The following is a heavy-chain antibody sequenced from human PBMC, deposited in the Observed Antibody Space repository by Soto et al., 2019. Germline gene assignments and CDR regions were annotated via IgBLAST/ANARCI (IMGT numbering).Heavy chain of an antibody. V-gene: IGHV1-18*01. J-gene: IGHJ4*02. D-gene: IGHD3-10*01. Sequence: ASVKVSCKASGYTFTSYGISWVRQAPGQGLEWMGCISAYNGNTNYAQKLQGRVTMTTDTSTSTAYMELRSLRSDDTAVYYCARDRDYYGSGSYSDYWGQGTLVTVSS. CDR1: GYTFTSYG. CDR3: ARDRDYYGSGSYSDY. CDR2: ISAYNGNT.